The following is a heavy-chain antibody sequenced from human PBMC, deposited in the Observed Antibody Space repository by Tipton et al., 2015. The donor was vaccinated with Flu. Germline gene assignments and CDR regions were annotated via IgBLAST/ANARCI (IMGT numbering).Heavy chain of an antibody. CDR2: IYYSGST. CDR3: ARVEGQYFQH. J-gene: IGHJ1*01. CDR1: GGSISSYH. V-gene: IGHV4-59*01. Sequence: TLSLTCTVSGGSISSYHWSWIRQPPGKGLEWIGNIYYSGSTNHNPALKSRVTISVDTSKNQFSLKLSSVTSADTAVYYCARVEGQYFQHWGQGPLVTVSS.